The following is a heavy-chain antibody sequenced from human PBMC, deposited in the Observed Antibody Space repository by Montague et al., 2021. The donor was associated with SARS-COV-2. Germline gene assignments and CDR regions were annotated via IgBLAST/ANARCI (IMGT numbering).Heavy chain of an antibody. CDR3: ASRDRTCWYKNHYYGLDV. D-gene: IGHD6-13*01. J-gene: IGHJ6*02. CDR1: GGSISGSTYL. CDR2: VYYSGST. V-gene: IGHV4-39*01. Sequence: SETLSLTCTVSGGSISGSTYLWDWIRQPPGKGLEWIASVYYSGSTYYNPSLRSRVTISADTSKNQFSLKVSSVTAADTAVYYCASRDRTCWYKNHYYGLDVWGQGTTVTVSS.